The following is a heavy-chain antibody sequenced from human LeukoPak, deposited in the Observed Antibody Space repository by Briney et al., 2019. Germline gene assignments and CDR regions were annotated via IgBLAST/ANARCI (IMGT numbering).Heavy chain of an antibody. CDR3: ARVTPPTD. CDR1: GFTVSSNY. D-gene: IGHD1-14*01. CDR2: IYSGGST. J-gene: IGHJ4*02. V-gene: IGHV3-66*01. Sequence: PGGSLRLSCAASGFTVSSNYMSWVRQAPGKGLEWISVIYSGGSTYYADSVKGRFIISRDNPKNTLYLQMNTLRAEDTAVYYCARVTPPTDWGQGTLVTVSS.